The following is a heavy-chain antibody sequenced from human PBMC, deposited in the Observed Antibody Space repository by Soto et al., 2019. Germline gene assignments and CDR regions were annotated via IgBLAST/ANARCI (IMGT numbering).Heavy chain of an antibody. J-gene: IGHJ4*02. CDR1: GGSFSGYY. D-gene: IGHD2-21*01. V-gene: IGHV4-34*01. CDR3: ARSGAYEG. Sequence: SATLALTCAVYGGSFSGYYWSWIRQPPGKGLEWMGEINHSGSTNYNPSLKSRVTISVDTSKNQFSLKLSSVTAADTAVYYCARSGAYEGWGQVTPCSVSS. CDR2: INHSGST.